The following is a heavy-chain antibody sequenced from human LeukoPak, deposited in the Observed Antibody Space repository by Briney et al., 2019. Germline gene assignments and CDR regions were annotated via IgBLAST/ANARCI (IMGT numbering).Heavy chain of an antibody. Sequence: GGSLRLSCAASGLTFSSYSMNWVRQAPGKGLEWVSSISSSSSYIYYADSVKGRFTISRDNAKNSLYLQMNSLRAEDTAVYYCARDREVRGVICGMDVWGQGTTVTVPS. CDR1: GLTFSSYS. CDR2: ISSSSSYI. V-gene: IGHV3-21*01. D-gene: IGHD3-10*01. J-gene: IGHJ6*02. CDR3: ARDREVRGVICGMDV.